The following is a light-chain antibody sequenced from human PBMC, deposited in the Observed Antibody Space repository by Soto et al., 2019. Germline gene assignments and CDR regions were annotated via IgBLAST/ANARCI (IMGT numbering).Light chain of an antibody. V-gene: IGKV3D-15*01. J-gene: IGKJ1*01. CDR1: QSVNIH. CDR3: QQYNKWPRT. Sequence: IVMTQYPATLSVSPGERATLSCRASQSVNIHLAWYQQKPGQAPRLLIYGASARATGIPAKFSGSGSGTEFTLTISSLQSEDFAVYYCQQYNKWPRTFGQGTKVDIK. CDR2: GAS.